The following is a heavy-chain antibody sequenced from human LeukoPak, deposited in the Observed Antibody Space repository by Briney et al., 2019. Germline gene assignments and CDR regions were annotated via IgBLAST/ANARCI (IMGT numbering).Heavy chain of an antibody. CDR2: ISGSGGST. V-gene: IGHV3-23*01. D-gene: IGHD5-18*01. Sequence: GGSLRLSCAASGFTFSSYAMSWVRQAPGKGLEWVSAISGSGGSTYYADSVKGRFTISRDISKNTLYLQMNSLRAEDTAVYYCAKEGQLCFPRYQRGPSRFDYWGQGTLVTVSS. J-gene: IGHJ4*02. CDR1: GFTFSSYA. CDR3: AKEGQLCFPRYQRGPSRFDY.